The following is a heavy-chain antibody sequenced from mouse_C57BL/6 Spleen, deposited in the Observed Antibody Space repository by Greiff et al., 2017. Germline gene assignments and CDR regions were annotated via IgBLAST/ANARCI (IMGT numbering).Heavy chain of an antibody. J-gene: IGHJ4*01. D-gene: IGHD2-1*01. Sequence: QVQLQQPGAELVKPGASVKMSCKASGYTFTSYWITWVKQRPGQGLEWIGDIYPGSGSTNYNEKFKSKATLTVDTSSSTAYMQLSSLTSEDSAVYYCARENYGNYSYYAMDYWGQGPSVTVSS. V-gene: IGHV1-55*01. CDR3: ARENYGNYSYYAMDY. CDR1: GYTFTSYW. CDR2: IYPGSGST.